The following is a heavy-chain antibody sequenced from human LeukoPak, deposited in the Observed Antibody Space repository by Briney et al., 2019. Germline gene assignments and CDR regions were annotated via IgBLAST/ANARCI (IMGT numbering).Heavy chain of an antibody. CDR1: GGTFSSYA. V-gene: IGHV1-69*04. CDR3: AIDSGWFGY. Sequence: SVKVSCKASGGTFSSYAISWVRQAPGQGLEWMGRIIPILGIANYAQKFQGRVTITADKFTSTAYMELSSLRSEDTAVYYCAIDSGWFGYWGQGTLVTVSS. CDR2: IIPILGIA. D-gene: IGHD6-19*01. J-gene: IGHJ4*02.